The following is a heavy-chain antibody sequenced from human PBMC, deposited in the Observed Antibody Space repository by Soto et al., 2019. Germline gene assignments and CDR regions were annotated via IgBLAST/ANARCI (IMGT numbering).Heavy chain of an antibody. Sequence: GGSLRLSCAASGFTFSSYAMSWVRQAPGKGLEWVSTINSAGSTFYADSVRGRFTISRGNSKNTLYLQMNNLRAEDTAVYYCAKRSPYYFDYWGQGTLVTVSS. V-gene: IGHV3-23*01. CDR3: AKRSPYYFDY. CDR2: INSAGST. J-gene: IGHJ4*02. CDR1: GFTFSSYA.